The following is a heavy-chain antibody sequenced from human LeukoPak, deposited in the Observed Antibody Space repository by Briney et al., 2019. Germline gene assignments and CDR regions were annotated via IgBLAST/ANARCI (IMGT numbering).Heavy chain of an antibody. D-gene: IGHD4-23*01. CDR2: IYPSAGST. CDR3: ARDNSVEDTAWWFDS. V-gene: IGHV1-46*01. CDR1: VYTFTKYY. Sequence: AAVPVSCQSSVYTFTKYYIHWVRPPPAQGLEWVGIIYPSAGSTNYAQKFQGRVTLTRDTSTSTVYMNVSNLRSEDTAVYYCARDNSVEDTAWWFDSWGQGTLVTVSS. J-gene: IGHJ5*01.